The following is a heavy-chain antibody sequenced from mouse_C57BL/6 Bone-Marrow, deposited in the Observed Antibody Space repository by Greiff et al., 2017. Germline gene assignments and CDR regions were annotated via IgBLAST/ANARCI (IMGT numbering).Heavy chain of an antibody. CDR1: GFNIKDDY. J-gene: IGHJ2*01. CDR3: TPTVVAKGGY. V-gene: IGHV14-4*01. CDR2: IAPENGDP. Sequence: VQLQQSGAELVRPGASVKLSCTASGFNIKDDYMHWVKQRPEQGLEWIGWIAPENGDPEYASKFQGKATITADTSSNTAYLQLSSLTSEDTAVYYCTPTVVAKGGYWGQGTTLTVSS. D-gene: IGHD1-1*01.